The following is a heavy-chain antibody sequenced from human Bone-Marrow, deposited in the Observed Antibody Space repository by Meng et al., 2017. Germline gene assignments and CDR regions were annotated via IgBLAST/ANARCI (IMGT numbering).Heavy chain of an antibody. CDR3: ARQGFLEWLLYRGNWFDP. CDR2: IYYSGST. Sequence: QLQLQESGPGLVKPSETLSLTCPVSGGSISSSSYYWGWIRQPPGKGLEWIGGIYYSGSTYYNPSLKSRVTISVDTSKSQFSLKLSSVTAADTAVYYCARQGFLEWLLYRGNWFDPWGQGTLVTVSS. CDR1: GGSISSSSYY. J-gene: IGHJ5*02. V-gene: IGHV4-39*01. D-gene: IGHD3-3*01.